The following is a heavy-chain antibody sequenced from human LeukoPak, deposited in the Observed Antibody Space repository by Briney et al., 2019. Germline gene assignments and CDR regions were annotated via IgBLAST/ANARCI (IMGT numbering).Heavy chain of an antibody. J-gene: IGHJ4*02. V-gene: IGHV1-8*01. D-gene: IGHD6-19*01. CDR2: MNPNSGNT. CDR3: ARETPLAVADY. Sequence: ASVKVSCKASGYTFTSYDINWVRQATGQGLEWMGWMNPNSGNTGYAQKFQGRVTMTRDTSTSTVYMELSSLRSEDTAVYYCARETPLAVADYWGQGTLVTVSS. CDR1: GYTFTSYD.